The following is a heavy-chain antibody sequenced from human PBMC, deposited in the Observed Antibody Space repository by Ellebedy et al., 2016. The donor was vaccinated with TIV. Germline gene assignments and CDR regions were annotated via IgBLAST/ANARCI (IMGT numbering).Heavy chain of an antibody. Sequence: SETLSLXXTVSGGSISSYYWSWIRQPPGKGLEWIGYIYYSGSTNYNPSLKSRVTISVDTSKNQFSLKLSSVTAADPAVYYCARGSEYSSSPSRNWGQGTLVTVSS. V-gene: IGHV4-59*01. CDR2: IYYSGST. D-gene: IGHD6-6*01. CDR1: GGSISSYY. J-gene: IGHJ4*02. CDR3: ARGSEYSSSPSRN.